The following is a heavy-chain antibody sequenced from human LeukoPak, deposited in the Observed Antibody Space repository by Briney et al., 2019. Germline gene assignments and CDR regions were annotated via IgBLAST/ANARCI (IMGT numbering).Heavy chain of an antibody. CDR3: ARSSIKSFDY. CDR2: TYYRSQWHY. CDR1: RDSVSSNSVA. D-gene: IGHD3-10*01. J-gene: IGHJ4*02. V-gene: IGHV6-1*01. Sequence: SQTLSLTCAISRDSVSSNSVAWNWIRQTPSRGLEWLGRTYYRSQWHYDYAVSVKSRIIINPDTSKNQFSLHLNSVTPEYTAVYYCARSSIKSFDYWGQGTLVTVSS.